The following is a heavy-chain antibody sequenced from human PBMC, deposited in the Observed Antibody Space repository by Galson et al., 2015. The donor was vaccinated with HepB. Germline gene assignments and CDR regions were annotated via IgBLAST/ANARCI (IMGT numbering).Heavy chain of an antibody. CDR2: VWYDGSSK. V-gene: IGHV3-33*01. Sequence: SLRLSCAASGFTFSSYGMHWVRQAPGKGLEWVAIVWYDGSSKYYADSVKGRFTISRDNSKNTLYLQMNSLRAEDTAVYYCARDMVAARPNWFDPWGQGTLVTVSS. CDR1: GFTFSSYG. J-gene: IGHJ5*02. D-gene: IGHD6-6*01. CDR3: ARDMVAARPNWFDP.